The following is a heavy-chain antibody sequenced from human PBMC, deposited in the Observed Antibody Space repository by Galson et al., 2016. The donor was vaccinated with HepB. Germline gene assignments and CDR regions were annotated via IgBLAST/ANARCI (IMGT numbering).Heavy chain of an antibody. CDR3: ARPHSELSYGSDV. D-gene: IGHD1-26*01. Sequence: SETLSLTCTVSGGSISSSSCYWAWIRQPPGKGLEWIGNIYYTGSTNYNPSLKSRGTISVDRSKNQMSLKLTSVTAADSAVYYCARPHSELSYGSDVWGPGTTVTVSS. J-gene: IGHJ6*02. CDR1: GGSISSSSCY. CDR2: IYYTGST. V-gene: IGHV4-39*01.